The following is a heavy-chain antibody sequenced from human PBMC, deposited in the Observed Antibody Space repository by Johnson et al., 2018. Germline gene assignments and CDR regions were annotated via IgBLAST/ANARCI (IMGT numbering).Heavy chain of an antibody. CDR1: GYTFTSYD. Sequence: QVQLVESGAEVKKPGASVKVSCKASGYTFTSYDITWVRQATGQGLEWMGWMDPNSGNTGYAQKFQGRVTMTMNTSISTAHMELSSRISEDTAVYYCARGRRAVAGPTGNFQHWGQGTLVTVSS. D-gene: IGHD6-19*01. J-gene: IGHJ1*01. CDR3: ARGRRAVAGPTGNFQH. CDR2: MDPNSGNT. V-gene: IGHV1-8*01.